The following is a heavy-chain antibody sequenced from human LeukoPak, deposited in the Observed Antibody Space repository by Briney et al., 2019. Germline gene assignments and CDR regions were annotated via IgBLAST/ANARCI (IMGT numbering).Heavy chain of an antibody. V-gene: IGHV3-30*04. J-gene: IGHJ5*02. Sequence: GGSLRLSCAPSGFTFSTHTMHWVRQAPGKGLEWVAVIESDGRNKYYAESVRGRFTISRDNSRNTLYLQLNSLRAEDTAVYYCAGEAAAALNWFDPWGQGTLVTVSS. D-gene: IGHD6-13*01. CDR3: AGEAAAALNWFDP. CDR2: IESDGRNK. CDR1: GFTFSTHT.